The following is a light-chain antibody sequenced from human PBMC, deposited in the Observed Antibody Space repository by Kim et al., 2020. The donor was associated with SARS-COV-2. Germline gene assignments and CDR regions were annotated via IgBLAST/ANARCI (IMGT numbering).Light chain of an antibody. Sequence: PRQGFLTSCSRASTNIGHYHVSWYQHPPGTAPKLLIYANDRRPSGVPDRFSGSKSDTSASLAISGLRSEDEGDYYCATWDDSLDGLFGGGTQLTVL. CDR2: AND. CDR3: ATWDDSLDGL. J-gene: IGLJ3*02. CDR1: STNIGHYH. V-gene: IGLV1-47*01.